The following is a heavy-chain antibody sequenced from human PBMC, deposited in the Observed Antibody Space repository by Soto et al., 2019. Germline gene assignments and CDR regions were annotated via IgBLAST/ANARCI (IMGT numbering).Heavy chain of an antibody. Sequence: QVQLVQSGAEVKKPGASVKVSCKASGYTFTSYAMHSVRQAPGQRLEWMGWINAGNGNTKYSQKFQGRVTITRDTSASTAYMELSSLRSEDTAVYYCARGGIWFGELSFDYWGQGTLVTVSS. D-gene: IGHD3-10*01. J-gene: IGHJ4*02. CDR3: ARGGIWFGELSFDY. CDR2: INAGNGNT. V-gene: IGHV1-3*01. CDR1: GYTFTSYA.